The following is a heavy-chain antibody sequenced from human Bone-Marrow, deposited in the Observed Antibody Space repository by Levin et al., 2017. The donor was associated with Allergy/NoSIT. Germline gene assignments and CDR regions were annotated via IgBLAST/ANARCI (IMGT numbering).Heavy chain of an antibody. CDR3: ATIWRGASGSSR. CDR2: IKQDGSIK. Sequence: GGSLRLSCAASGFTFTDFWMAWVRQAPGKGLEWVASIKQDGSIKNYVDSVKGRFTISRDNAKNSLDLQMNSLRPEDTALYYCATIWRGASGSSRWGQGTLVTVSS. D-gene: IGHD6-19*01. CDR1: GFTFTDFW. V-gene: IGHV3-7*03. J-gene: IGHJ4*02.